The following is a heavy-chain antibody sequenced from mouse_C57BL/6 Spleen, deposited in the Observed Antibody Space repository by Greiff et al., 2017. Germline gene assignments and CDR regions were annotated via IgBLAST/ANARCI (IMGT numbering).Heavy chain of an antibody. Sequence: QVQLQQPGAELVKPGASVKMSCKASGYTFTSYWITWVKQRPGQGLEWIGDIYPGSGSTNYNEKFKSKATLTVDTSSSTAYMQLSSLTSEDAAVYYCARRVLRYPHYFDYWGQGTTLTVSS. CDR2: IYPGSGST. CDR1: GYTFTSYW. V-gene: IGHV1-55*01. J-gene: IGHJ2*01. CDR3: ARRVLRYPHYFDY. D-gene: IGHD1-1*01.